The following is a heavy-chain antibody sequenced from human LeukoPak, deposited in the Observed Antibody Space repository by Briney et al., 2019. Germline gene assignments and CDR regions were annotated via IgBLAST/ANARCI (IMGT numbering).Heavy chain of an antibody. CDR1: GYTSTSYG. V-gene: IGHV1-18*01. J-gene: IGHJ4*02. Sequence: ASVKVSCKASGYTSTSYGISWVRQAPGQGLEWMGWISGYNGKTNYAQKLQGRVTMTTDTSTSTAYMELRSLRSDDTAVYYCARDYRDVLLWFGELSKWGQGTLVTVSS. D-gene: IGHD3-10*01. CDR2: ISGYNGKT. CDR3: ARDYRDVLLWFGELSK.